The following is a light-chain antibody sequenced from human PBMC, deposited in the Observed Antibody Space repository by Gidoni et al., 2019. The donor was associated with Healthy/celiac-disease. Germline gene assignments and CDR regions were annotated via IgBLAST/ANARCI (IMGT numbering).Light chain of an antibody. Sequence: QSVLTQPPSGAGAPGQRVTISCTGSSSNIGAGYDVHWYQQLPGTAPKLLIYGNSNRPSGVPYRFSGSKSGTSASLAITGLQAVDEADYYCQSYDSSLSGPVVFGGGTKLTVL. CDR1: SSNIGAGYD. V-gene: IGLV1-40*01. CDR3: QSYDSSLSGPVV. CDR2: GNS. J-gene: IGLJ2*01.